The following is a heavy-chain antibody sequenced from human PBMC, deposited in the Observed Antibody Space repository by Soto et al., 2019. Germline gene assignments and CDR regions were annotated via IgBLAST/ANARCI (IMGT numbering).Heavy chain of an antibody. CDR3: ATSYGSGYRAFDY. D-gene: IGHD3-10*01. Sequence: QVQLVQSGAEVKRPGSSVKVSCKASGDTFSFYSINWVRQAPGLGLEWMGRVNPILSTSNYAQRFTGRVTMTAAKSTSTAYMELSGLRSEDTAMYYCATSYGSGYRAFDYWGQGALVTVSS. J-gene: IGHJ4*02. CDR1: GDTFSFYS. CDR2: VNPILSTS. V-gene: IGHV1-69*04.